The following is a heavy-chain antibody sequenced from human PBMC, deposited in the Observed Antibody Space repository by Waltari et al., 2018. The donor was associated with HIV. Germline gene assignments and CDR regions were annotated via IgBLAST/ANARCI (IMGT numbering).Heavy chain of an antibody. CDR1: GFTFSGYW. J-gene: IGHJ4*02. D-gene: IGHD3-10*01. V-gene: IGHV3-7*04. CDR2: IRQDGSEK. CDR3: ARGGFYGSGSKVN. Sequence: EVQLVESGGGLVQPGGSLRLSCAASGFTFSGYWVGWVRQATGKGLEWVANIRQDGSEKYYVDSVNGRFTISRDNAENSLYLQMNSLRAEDTAVYYCARGGFYGSGSKVNWGQGTLVTVSS.